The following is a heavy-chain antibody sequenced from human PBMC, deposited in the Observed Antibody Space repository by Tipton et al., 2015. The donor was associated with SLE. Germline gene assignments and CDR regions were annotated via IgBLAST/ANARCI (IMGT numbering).Heavy chain of an antibody. D-gene: IGHD7-27*01. Sequence: TLSLTCTVSGGSISSCYWSWIRQPPGKGLERIGYIYYSGNTNYNPSLKSRVTISVDTSKNQFSLKLSSVTAADTAVYYCARGAGDDYYYYYMDVWGKGTTVTVSS. CDR3: ARGAGDDYYYYYMDV. V-gene: IGHV4-59*08. J-gene: IGHJ6*03. CDR1: GGSISSCY. CDR2: IYYSGNT.